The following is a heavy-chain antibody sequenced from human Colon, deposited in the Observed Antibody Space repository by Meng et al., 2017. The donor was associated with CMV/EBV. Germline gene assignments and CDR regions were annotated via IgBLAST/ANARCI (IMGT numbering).Heavy chain of an antibody. CDR2: IWFDGSSK. V-gene: IGHV3-30*02. D-gene: IGHD2-21*02. J-gene: IGHJ4*02. Sequence: QVYLVESGGGVVQLGGSLRLSCEASGFTFSNYAMHWVRQAPGKGLEWVAFIWFDGSSKDYADSVKGRFTISRDNSMNRLYLQVNSLRSEDTAVYYCVKTGTAWQFDFWGQGTLVTVPS. CDR1: GFTFSNYA. CDR3: VKTGTAWQFDF.